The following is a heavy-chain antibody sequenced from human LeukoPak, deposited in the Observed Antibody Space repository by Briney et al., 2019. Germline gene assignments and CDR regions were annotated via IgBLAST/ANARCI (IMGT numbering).Heavy chain of an antibody. CDR3: ARDSGYSYGYGRYFDY. CDR2: ISSSGITI. J-gene: IGHJ4*02. V-gene: IGHV3-48*03. Sequence: GGSLRLSCAASGFTFDDYGMNWVRQAPGKGLEGVSYISSSGITIYYAESVKGRFTISRDNAKNSLYLQMNSLRAEDTAVYYCARDSGYSYGYGRYFDYWGQGTLVTVSS. CDR1: GFTFDDYG. D-gene: IGHD5-18*01.